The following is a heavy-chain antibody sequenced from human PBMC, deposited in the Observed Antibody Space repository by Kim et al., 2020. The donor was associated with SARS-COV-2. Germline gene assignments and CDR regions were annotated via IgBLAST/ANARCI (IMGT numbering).Heavy chain of an antibody. J-gene: IGHJ3*02. Sequence: GVSLRLSCADSGFTFSSYAMSWVRQAPGKGRELVSVISGSGGSTYYADSVKGRFPISRDKSKITLYLQMNSLRAGETDGYYCAKGISAARVAFDIWVQGTRVTVSS. CDR2: ISGSGGST. V-gene: IGHV3-23*01. CDR1: GFTFSSYA. D-gene: IGHD2-2*01. CDR3: AKGISAARVAFDI.